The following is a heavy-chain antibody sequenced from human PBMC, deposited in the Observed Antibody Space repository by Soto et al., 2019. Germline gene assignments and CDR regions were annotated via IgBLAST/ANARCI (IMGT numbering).Heavy chain of an antibody. CDR3: AKVRDVLRFLEWLPYSFAY. CDR1: GFTFSSGV. J-gene: IGHJ4*02. Sequence: GGSLRLSCAASGFTFSSGVMSWVRQTPGKGLEWVSAISGSGGRTYYADSVKGRFTISRDNSKNKLYLQMNSLRAEDTAVYYCAKVRDVLRFLEWLPYSFAYRAQGSMLTVSS. CDR2: ISGSGGRT. V-gene: IGHV3-23*01. D-gene: IGHD3-3*01.